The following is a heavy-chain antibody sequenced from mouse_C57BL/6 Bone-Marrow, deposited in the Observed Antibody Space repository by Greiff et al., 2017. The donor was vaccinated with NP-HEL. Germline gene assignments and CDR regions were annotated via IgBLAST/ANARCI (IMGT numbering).Heavy chain of an antibody. V-gene: IGHV1-19*01. Sequence: VQLQQSGPVLVKPGASVKMFCKASGYTFTDYYMNWVKQSHGKSLEWIGVINPYNGGTSYNQKFKGKATLTVDKSSSTAYMELNSLTSEDSAVYYCARDRPGTGDYWGQGTTLTVSS. CDR2: INPYNGGT. J-gene: IGHJ2*01. CDR3: ARDRPGTGDY. CDR1: GYTFTDYY. D-gene: IGHD4-1*01.